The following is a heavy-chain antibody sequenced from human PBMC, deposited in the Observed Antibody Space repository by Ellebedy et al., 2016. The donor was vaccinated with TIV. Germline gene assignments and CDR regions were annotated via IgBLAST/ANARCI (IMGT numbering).Heavy chain of an antibody. J-gene: IGHJ4*02. Sequence: SETLSLXXTVSGGSISSVGYYWTWIRQHPGKGLEWIGSIYYSGSTYYNPSLKSRVTISVDTSKNQYSLKLSSVNAADTAVYYCARRKDILTGYYPFDYWGQGTLVTVSS. CDR3: ARRKDILTGYYPFDY. D-gene: IGHD3-9*01. CDR1: GGSISSVGYY. CDR2: IYYSGST. V-gene: IGHV4-31*03.